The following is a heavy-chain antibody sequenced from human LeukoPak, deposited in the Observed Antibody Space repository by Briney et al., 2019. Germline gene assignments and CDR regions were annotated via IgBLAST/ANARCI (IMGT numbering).Heavy chain of an antibody. CDR2: ISAYNGNT. CDR3: ARDADYGGINYYYYMDV. Sequence: EASVKVSCKASGYTFTSYGISWVRQAPGQGLEWMGWISAYNGNTNYAQKLQGRVTMTTDTSTSTAYMELRSLRSDDTAVYYCARDADYGGINYYYYMDVWGKGTTVTVSS. D-gene: IGHD4-23*01. CDR1: GYTFTSYG. V-gene: IGHV1-18*01. J-gene: IGHJ6*03.